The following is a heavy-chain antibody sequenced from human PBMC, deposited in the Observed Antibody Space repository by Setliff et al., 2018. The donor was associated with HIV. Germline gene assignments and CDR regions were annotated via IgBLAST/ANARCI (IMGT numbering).Heavy chain of an antibody. CDR1: GFTFSSYA. J-gene: IGHJ4*02. CDR3: ARDRPRSYYYGSGSMGFDY. V-gene: IGHV3-30*04. D-gene: IGHD3-10*01. CDR2: ISYDGSNK. Sequence: PGGSLRLSCAASGFTFSSYAMHWVRQAPGKGLEWVAVISYDGSNKYYADSVKGRFTISRDNSKNTLYLQMNSLRAEDTAVYYCARDRPRSYYYGSGSMGFDYWGQGTLVTVSS.